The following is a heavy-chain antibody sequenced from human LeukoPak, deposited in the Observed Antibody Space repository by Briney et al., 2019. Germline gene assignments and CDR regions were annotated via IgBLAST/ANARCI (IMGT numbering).Heavy chain of an antibody. V-gene: IGHV3-53*01. CDR2: LYSGGNT. CDR1: GFTVSSSY. J-gene: IGHJ4*02. Sequence: GGSLRLSCAASGFTVSSSYMSWVRQAPGTGLEWVSNLYSGGNTHYADSVKGRFTISRDNSKNTLYLQMNSLRAEDTAVYYCARTRWTTVAMGLDYWGQGTLVTVSS. D-gene: IGHD4-17*01. CDR3: ARTRWTTVAMGLDY.